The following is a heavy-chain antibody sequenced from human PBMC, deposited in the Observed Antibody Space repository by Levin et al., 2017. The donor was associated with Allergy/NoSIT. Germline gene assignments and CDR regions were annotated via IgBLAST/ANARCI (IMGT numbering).Heavy chain of an antibody. J-gene: IGHJ4*02. CDR3: ASLWSGYPIDY. CDR2: ISSSSSYI. V-gene: IGHV3-21*01. D-gene: IGHD3-3*01. Sequence: SCAASGFTFSSYSMNWVRQAPGKGLEWVSSISSSSSYIYYADSVKGRFTISRDNAKNSLYLQMNSLRAEDTAVYYCASLWSGYPIDYWGQGTLVTVSS. CDR1: GFTFSSYS.